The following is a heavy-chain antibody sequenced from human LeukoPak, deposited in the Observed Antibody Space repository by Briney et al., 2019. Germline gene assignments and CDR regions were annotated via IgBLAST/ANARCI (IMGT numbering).Heavy chain of an antibody. Sequence: PSETLSLTCTVSGGSISSCSNYWGWIRQPPGKGLEWIVRIYDSGSTYYNPSHKSRVSISVDTSKHQFSLKLCSVTAADTAVYYCARGNREITIFGVVIGYYYMDVWGKGTTVTVSS. J-gene: IGHJ6*03. CDR2: IYDSGST. CDR3: ARGNREITIFGVVIGYYYMDV. D-gene: IGHD3-3*01. V-gene: IGHV4-39*07. CDR1: GGSISSCSNY.